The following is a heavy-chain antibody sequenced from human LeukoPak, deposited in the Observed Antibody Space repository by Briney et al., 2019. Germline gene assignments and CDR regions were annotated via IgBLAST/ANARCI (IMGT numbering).Heavy chain of an antibody. Sequence: HSGGSLRLSCAASGFTFGNHGMIWVRQAPEKGVEWVAVISATGFTTYYADSVKGRFTVSRDDSKNTLYLQMTSLRAEDTAVYYCARLRGYSYGYGDYWGQGTLVTVSS. V-gene: IGHV3-23*01. CDR2: ISATGFTT. CDR3: ARLRGYSYGYGDY. CDR1: GFTFGNHG. J-gene: IGHJ4*02. D-gene: IGHD5-18*01.